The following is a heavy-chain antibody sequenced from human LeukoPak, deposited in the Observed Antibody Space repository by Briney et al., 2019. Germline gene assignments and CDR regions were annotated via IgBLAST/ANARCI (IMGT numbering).Heavy chain of an antibody. CDR3: ARRVGRWFGERAYYYNYMDV. D-gene: IGHD3-10*01. V-gene: IGHV4-38-2*02. CDR1: GYTISSGDY. CDR2: IYHSGRT. Sequence: SETLSLTCTVSGYTISSGDYWGWIRQPPGKGLEWIGSIYHSGRTYYNPSLKSRVTISVDTSKNQFSLRLSSVTAADTAVYYCARRVGRWFGERAYYYNYMDVWGKGTTVTISS. J-gene: IGHJ6*03.